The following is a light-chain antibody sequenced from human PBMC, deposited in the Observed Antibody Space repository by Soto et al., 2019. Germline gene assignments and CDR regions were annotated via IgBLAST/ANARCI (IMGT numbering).Light chain of an antibody. V-gene: IGLV1-51*01. Sequence: QSVLTQPPSVSGAPGRTVTISCSGSSSNIGNSFVSWYQQLPGTAPRLLIYDNNERPSWIPDRFSGSKSGTSATLGITGLQTGDEADYYCGAWDGGLSAFVFGTGTKVTVL. J-gene: IGLJ1*01. CDR2: DNN. CDR1: SSNIGNSF. CDR3: GAWDGGLSAFV.